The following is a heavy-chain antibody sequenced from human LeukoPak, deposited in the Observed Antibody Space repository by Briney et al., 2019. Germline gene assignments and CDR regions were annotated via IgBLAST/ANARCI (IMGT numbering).Heavy chain of an antibody. D-gene: IGHD6-13*01. Sequence: GGSLRLSCAASGFTFSNYWMTWVRQAPGKGLEWVANIKQDGSEKYYVDSVEGRFTISRDSAKNSLYLQMNSLRAEDMAVYYCAREISSWYRSEGRFDPWGQGTLVTVSS. V-gene: IGHV3-7*01. J-gene: IGHJ5*02. CDR1: GFTFSNYW. CDR2: IKQDGSEK. CDR3: AREISSWYRSEGRFDP.